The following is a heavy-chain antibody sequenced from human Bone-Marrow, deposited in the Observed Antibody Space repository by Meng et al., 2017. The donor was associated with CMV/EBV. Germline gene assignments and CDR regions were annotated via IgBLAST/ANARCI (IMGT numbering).Heavy chain of an antibody. CDR1: GFTFSSYT. J-gene: IGHJ4*03. Sequence: GESLKISCAASGFTFSSYTMNWVRQAPGKGLEWISYISSSSSTIYYADSVKGRFTISRDNAKNSLYLQMNSLRADDTAVYYCARGGGSYSGDYWGQGTTVTVSS. D-gene: IGHD1-26*01. CDR2: ISSSSSTI. V-gene: IGHV3-48*04. CDR3: ARGGGSYSGDY.